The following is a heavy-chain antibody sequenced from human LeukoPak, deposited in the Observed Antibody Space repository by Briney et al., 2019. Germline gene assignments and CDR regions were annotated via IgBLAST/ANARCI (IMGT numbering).Heavy chain of an antibody. Sequence: SVKVSCEASGGTFSSYAISWVRQAPGQGLEWMGRIIPILGIANYAQKFQGRVTITADKSTSTAYMELSSLRSEDTAVYYCATLTTVTTLYYYYGMDVWGQGTTVTVSS. D-gene: IGHD4-11*01. CDR1: GGTFSSYA. V-gene: IGHV1-69*04. CDR2: IIPILGIA. CDR3: ATLTTVTTLYYYYGMDV. J-gene: IGHJ6*02.